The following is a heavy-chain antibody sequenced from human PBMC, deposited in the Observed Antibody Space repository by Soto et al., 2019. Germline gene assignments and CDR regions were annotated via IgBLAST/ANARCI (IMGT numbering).Heavy chain of an antibody. J-gene: IGHJ4*02. CDR1: GGSISSGGYY. CDR3: ARATVAGTLGSGY. CDR2: IYYSGST. D-gene: IGHD6-19*01. V-gene: IGHV4-31*03. Sequence: QVQLQESGPGLVKPSQTLSLTCTVSGGSISSGGYYWSWIRQHPGKGLEWIGYIYYSGSTYYNPTLKRRVTISVHTTKNQLSLKLSSVTAADTAVYYCARATVAGTLGSGYWGQGTLVTVSS.